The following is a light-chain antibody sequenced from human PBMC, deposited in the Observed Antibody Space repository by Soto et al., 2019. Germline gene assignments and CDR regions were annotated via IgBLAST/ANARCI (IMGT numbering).Light chain of an antibody. CDR1: QSVSNNY. J-gene: IGKJ5*01. CDR3: QQYGSSAPIT. V-gene: IGKV3-20*01. Sequence: EIVLTQSPGTLSLSPGERATLSCRASQSVSNNYFAWYQQKPGQAPSLLIYDASSRATGIPDRFSGSGSGTDFTLTISRLEPEDFAMYYCQQYGSSAPITFGQGTRLEIE. CDR2: DAS.